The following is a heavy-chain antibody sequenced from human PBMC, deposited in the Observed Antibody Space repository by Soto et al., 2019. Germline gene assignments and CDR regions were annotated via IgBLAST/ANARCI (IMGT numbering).Heavy chain of an antibody. CDR3: ARDQYYDFWSGYPLGSFDY. CDR2: INPNSGGT. D-gene: IGHD3-3*01. V-gene: IGHV1-2*02. J-gene: IGHJ4*02. CDR1: GYTFTGYY. Sequence: QVQLVQSGAEVKKPGASVKVSCKASGYTFTGYYMHWVRQAPGQGLEWMGWINPNSGGTNYAQKFQGRVTMTRDTSISTAYMELSRLRSADTAVYYCARDQYYDFWSGYPLGSFDYWGQGTLVTVSS.